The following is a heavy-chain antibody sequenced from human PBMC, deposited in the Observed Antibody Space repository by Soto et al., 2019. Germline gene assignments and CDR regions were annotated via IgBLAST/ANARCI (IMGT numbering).Heavy chain of an antibody. CDR2: INYSGST. D-gene: IGHD3-22*01. CDR3: ARDEALVVRDPYYYYGMDV. V-gene: IGHV4-34*01. J-gene: IGHJ6*02. CDR1: GGSFSGYY. Sequence: SETLSLTCAVYGGSFSGYYWSWIRQPPGKGLEWIGEINYSGSTNYNPSLKSRVTISVDTSKNQFSLKLSSVTAADTAVYYCARDEALVVRDPYYYYGMDVWGQGTTVTV.